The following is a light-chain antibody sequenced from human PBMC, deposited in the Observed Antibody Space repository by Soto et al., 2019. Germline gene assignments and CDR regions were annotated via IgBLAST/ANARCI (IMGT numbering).Light chain of an antibody. CDR3: QSYNNILRGYDV. CDR1: SSNIGAGYD. V-gene: IGLV1-40*01. J-gene: IGLJ1*01. CDR2: LNV. Sequence: VLTQPPSVSGAPGQRVIISCTGSSSNIGAGYDVNWYQQLPGTAPKLLIYLNVNRPSGVPDRLSGSKSATSASPAISGLRAEDGAKYYCQSYNNILRGYDVCGTGTKATV.